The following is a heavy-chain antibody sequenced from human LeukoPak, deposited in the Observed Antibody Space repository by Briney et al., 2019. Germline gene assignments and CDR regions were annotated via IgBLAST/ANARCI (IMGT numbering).Heavy chain of an antibody. CDR3: ARGRDSSGWHFDY. J-gene: IGHJ4*02. Sequence: SQTLSLTCTVSGGSISSGGYYWSWIRQPPGKGLEWIGYIYHSGSTYYNPSLKSRVTISVDRSKNQFSLKLSSVTAADTAVYYCARGRDSSGWHFDYWGQGTLVTVSS. D-gene: IGHD6-19*01. CDR2: IYHSGST. V-gene: IGHV4-30-2*01. CDR1: GGSISSGGYY.